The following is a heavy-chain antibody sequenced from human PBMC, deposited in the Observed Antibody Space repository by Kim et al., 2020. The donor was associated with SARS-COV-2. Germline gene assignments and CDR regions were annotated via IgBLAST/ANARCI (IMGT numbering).Heavy chain of an antibody. CDR1: GFTFSSYG. V-gene: IGHV3-33*01. CDR3: ARDATVTNYYYYYYMDV. J-gene: IGHJ6*03. Sequence: GGSLRLSCAASGFTFSSYGMHWVRQAPGKGLEWVAVIWYDGSNKYYADSVKGRFTISRDNSKNTLYLQMNSLRAEDTAVYYCARDATVTNYYYYYYMDVWGKGTTVTVSS. CDR2: IWYDGSNK. D-gene: IGHD4-17*01.